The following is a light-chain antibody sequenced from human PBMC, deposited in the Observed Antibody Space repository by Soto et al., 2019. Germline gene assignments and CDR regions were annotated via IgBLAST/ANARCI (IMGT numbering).Light chain of an antibody. CDR2: HAS. CDR1: ESVTRN. V-gene: IGKV3-15*01. J-gene: IGKJ5*01. Sequence: EIVLTQSPVILSVSPGETATLSCRASESVTRNLAWYQHMPGQAPRLLVFHASVRATGIPDRFSGSGSGTEFSLTISNFPSEDFAVYFCQQYNDWPPITFGQGTRLEIK. CDR3: QQYNDWPPIT.